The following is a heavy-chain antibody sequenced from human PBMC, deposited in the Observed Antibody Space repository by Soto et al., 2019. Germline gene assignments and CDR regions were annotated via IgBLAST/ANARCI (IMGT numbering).Heavy chain of an antibody. CDR3: TTDLGAIFGVVIITFDY. V-gene: IGHV3-15*07. D-gene: IGHD3-3*01. CDR2: IKSKTDGGTT. CDR1: GFTFSNAW. J-gene: IGHJ4*02. Sequence: PGGSLRLSCAASGFTFSNAWMNWVRQAPGKGLEWVGRIKSKTDGGTTDYAAPVKGRFTISRDDSKNTLYLQMNSLKTEDTAVYYCTTDLGAIFGVVIITFDYWGQGTLVTVSS.